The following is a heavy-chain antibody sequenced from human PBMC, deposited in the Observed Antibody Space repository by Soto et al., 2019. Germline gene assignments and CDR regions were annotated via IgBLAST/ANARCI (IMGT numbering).Heavy chain of an antibody. CDR2: IPQDGVDG. J-gene: IGHJ6*02. CDR3: ARDHLILPAHDFFYGSDV. V-gene: IGHV3-7*03. Sequence: GGSLRLACEVSGFTFSMYSMSWVRQSPGKGLEWVAKIPQDGVDGHYADSVKGRFTISRDNGKNSLYLQLNNLRAEDTAVYYCARDHLILPAHDFFYGSDVWGRGATVTVSS. D-gene: IGHD2-21*02. CDR1: GFTFSMYS.